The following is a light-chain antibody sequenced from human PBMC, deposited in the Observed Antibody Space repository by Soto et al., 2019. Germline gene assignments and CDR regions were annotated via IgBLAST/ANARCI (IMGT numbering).Light chain of an antibody. V-gene: IGLV2-8*01. Sequence: QSALTQPPSASGSPGQSVTISCTGTSSDVGSYNYVSWYQQHPGKAPKLMIFEVTKRPSGVPDRFSGSKSGNTASLTVSRLQAEDEADYYCSSYAGSKNVVFGGGTQLTVL. J-gene: IGLJ2*01. CDR1: SSDVGSYNY. CDR3: SSYAGSKNVV. CDR2: EVT.